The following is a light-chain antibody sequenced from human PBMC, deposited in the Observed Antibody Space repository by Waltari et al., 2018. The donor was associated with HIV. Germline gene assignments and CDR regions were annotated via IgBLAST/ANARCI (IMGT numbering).Light chain of an antibody. J-gene: IGKJ2*01. CDR1: QYTSGW. CDR2: RAS. Sequence: IQMTQSHSTLSASVGDRVTITCRASQYTSGWLAWYQQKPGTAPKLLISRASSLERVVPSRFSGSGSGTDFTLTINSLQPDDFATYYCQQYNRFPRTFGQGTKVEIK. CDR3: QQYNRFPRT. V-gene: IGKV1-5*03.